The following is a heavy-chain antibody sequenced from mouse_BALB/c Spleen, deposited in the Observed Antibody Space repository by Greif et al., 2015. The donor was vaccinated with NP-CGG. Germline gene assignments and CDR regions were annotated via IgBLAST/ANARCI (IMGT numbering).Heavy chain of an antibody. CDR3: ARYDYDDVPFAY. V-gene: IGHV1-61*01. CDR1: GYSFTSYW. J-gene: IGHJ3*01. Sequence: VKLMESGAELVRPGASVKLSCKASGYSFTSYWMNWVKQRPGQGLEWIGMIHPSDSETRLNQKFKDKATLTVDKSSSTAYMQLSSPTSEDSAVYYCARYDYDDVPFAYWGQGTLVTVSA. CDR2: IHPSDSET. D-gene: IGHD2-4*01.